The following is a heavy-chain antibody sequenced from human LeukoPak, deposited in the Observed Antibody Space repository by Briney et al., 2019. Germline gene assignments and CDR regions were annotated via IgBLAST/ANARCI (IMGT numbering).Heavy chain of an antibody. V-gene: IGHV3-21*01. Sequence: PGGSLRLSCAASGFTYSSNVMTWVRQAPGKGLEWVSSISSSSSYIYYADSVKGRFTISRDNAKNSLYLQMNSLRAEDTAVYYCAVTTYLDYWGQGTLVTVSS. D-gene: IGHD4-17*01. CDR3: AVTTYLDY. CDR2: ISSSSSYI. CDR1: GFTYSSNV. J-gene: IGHJ4*02.